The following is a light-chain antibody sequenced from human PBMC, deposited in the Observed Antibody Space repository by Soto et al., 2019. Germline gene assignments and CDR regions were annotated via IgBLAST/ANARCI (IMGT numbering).Light chain of an antibody. V-gene: IGKV3-11*01. J-gene: IGKJ5*01. CDR2: AAS. Sequence: EVVMTQSPGTLSVSPGERATLSCRASQSVSGDLAWYQHKPGQAPRLLIYAASNRATGIPARFSGSGSGTDFTLTISSLEPEDFAVYYCQQRSNWPITFGQGTRLEI. CDR1: QSVSGD. CDR3: QQRSNWPIT.